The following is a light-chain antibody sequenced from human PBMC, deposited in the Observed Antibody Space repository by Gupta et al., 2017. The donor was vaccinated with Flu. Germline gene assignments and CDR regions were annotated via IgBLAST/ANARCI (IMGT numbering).Light chain of an antibody. CDR1: QCISSY. V-gene: IGKV1-37*01. CDR2: SAS. J-gene: IGKJ2*03. Sequence: DSHLTHSPSSLSASVGDRITIPCRLSQCISSYLHCFLQKPGKLPKLLMYSASNLQSRVPSRFRGSGCGTDFTITISSRQQEDVVAYYGRRHYNTSPYGFGQGTKLEIK. CDR3: RRHYNTSPYG.